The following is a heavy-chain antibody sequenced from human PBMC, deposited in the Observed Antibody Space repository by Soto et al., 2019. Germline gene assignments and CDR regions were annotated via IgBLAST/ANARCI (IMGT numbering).Heavy chain of an antibody. CDR2: ISGSGGST. CDR1: GFTFSSYA. D-gene: IGHD1-26*01. J-gene: IGHJ3*02. CDR3: AKTIHPSGSYSGAFDI. V-gene: IGHV3-23*01. Sequence: GGSLRLSCAASGFTFSSYAMSWVRQAPGKGLEWVSAISGSGGSTYYADSVKGRFTISRDNSKNTLYLQMNSLRAEDTAVYYCAKTIHPSGSYSGAFDIWGQGTMVTVSS.